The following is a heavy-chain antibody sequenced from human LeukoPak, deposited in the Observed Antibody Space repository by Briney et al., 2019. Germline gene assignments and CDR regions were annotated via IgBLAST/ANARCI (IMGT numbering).Heavy chain of an antibody. Sequence: SETLSLTCAVYGGSFSGYYWSWIRQPPGKGLEWIGEINHSGSTNYNPSLKSRVTISVDTSKNQFSLKLSSVTAADTAVYYCARDLGYCSSTSCEHRRWFDPWGQGTLVTVSS. CDR3: ARDLGYCSSTSCEHRRWFDP. CDR2: INHSGST. V-gene: IGHV4-34*01. J-gene: IGHJ5*02. CDR1: GGSFSGYY. D-gene: IGHD2-2*01.